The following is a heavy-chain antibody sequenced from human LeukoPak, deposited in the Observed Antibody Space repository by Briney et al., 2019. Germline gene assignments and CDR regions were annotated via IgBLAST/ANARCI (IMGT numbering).Heavy chain of an antibody. D-gene: IGHD3-16*02. CDR2: ISSSSSYI. CDR1: GFTFSSYS. CDR3: ARDQRPKSYYDYVWGSYRSPFDY. Sequence: GGSLRLSCAASGFTFSSYSMNWVRQAPGKGLEWVSSISSSSSYIYYADSVKGRFTISRDNAKNSLYLQMNSLRAEDTAVYYCARDQRPKSYYDYVWGSYRSPFDYWGQGTLVTVSS. J-gene: IGHJ4*02. V-gene: IGHV3-21*01.